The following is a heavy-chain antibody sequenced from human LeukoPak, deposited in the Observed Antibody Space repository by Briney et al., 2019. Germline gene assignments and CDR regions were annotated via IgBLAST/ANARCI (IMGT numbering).Heavy chain of an antibody. CDR1: GGSISSGYYY. CDR3: ARAAPSMAYYYYYYMDV. Sequence: SETLSLTCTVSGGSISSGYYYWSWIRQPAGRGLEWIGRIYTSGSTNYNPSLKSRVTISVDTSKNQFSLKLSSVTAADTAVYYCARAAPSMAYYYYYYMDVWGKGTTVTVSS. V-gene: IGHV4-61*02. J-gene: IGHJ6*03. CDR2: IYTSGST. D-gene: IGHD5-24*01.